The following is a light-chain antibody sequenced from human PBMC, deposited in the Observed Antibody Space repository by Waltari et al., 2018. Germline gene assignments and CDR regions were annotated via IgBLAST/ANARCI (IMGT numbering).Light chain of an antibody. Sequence: ETVLTQSPGTLSLSPGERATLPCRASQSVSHAYLAWYQQKPGQPPRLLMYGTSTRATGIPDRFSGSGSGTDFTLTISRLEPEDFSVYYCQQYGGSQGGFTFGPGTKVDIK. CDR1: QSVSHAY. J-gene: IGKJ3*01. CDR3: QQYGGSQGGFT. V-gene: IGKV3-20*01. CDR2: GTS.